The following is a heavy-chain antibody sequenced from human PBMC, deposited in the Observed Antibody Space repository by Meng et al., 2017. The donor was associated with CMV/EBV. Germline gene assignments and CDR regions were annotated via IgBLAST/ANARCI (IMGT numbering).Heavy chain of an antibody. Sequence: LQEPGPGLVQPSTHLSLTCTVSGGPISSGDYYWSWIRQPPGKGLEWIGYIYYSGSTYYNPSLKSRVTISVDTSKNQFSLKLSSVTAADTAVYYCARVGRTSCYDYWGQGTLVTVSS. CDR3: ARVGRTSCYDY. CDR1: GGPISSGDYY. J-gene: IGHJ4*02. D-gene: IGHD2-2*01. V-gene: IGHV4-30-4*08. CDR2: IYYSGST.